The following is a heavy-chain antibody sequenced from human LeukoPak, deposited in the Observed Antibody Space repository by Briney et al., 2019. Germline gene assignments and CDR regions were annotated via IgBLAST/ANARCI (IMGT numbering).Heavy chain of an antibody. V-gene: IGHV4-39*02. Sequence: SETLSLTCTVSGASISSSSSTWGWVRQPPGKEPEWIGSIYYSGLTYDNPSLKSRVSISVDPSKNHFSLKVSSVTAADTVVYYCASGTFDDYGDYDRGDYFDHWGQGTLVTVCS. CDR1: GASISSSSST. CDR2: IYYSGLT. J-gene: IGHJ4*02. CDR3: ASGTFDDYGDYDRGDYFDH. D-gene: IGHD4-17*01.